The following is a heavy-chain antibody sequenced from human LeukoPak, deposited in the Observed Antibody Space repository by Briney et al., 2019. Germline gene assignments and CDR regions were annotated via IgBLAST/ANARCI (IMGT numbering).Heavy chain of an antibody. D-gene: IGHD6-13*01. CDR3: ARGASYGSSWYHAFDI. CDR2: MNPNSGNT. Sequence: VASVKVSCKASGYTFTSYDINWVRQATGQGLEWMGWMNPNSGNTGYAQKFQGRVTMTRNTSISTAYMELSSLRSEDTAVYYCARGASYGSSWYHAFDIWGQGTMVTVSS. V-gene: IGHV1-8*01. J-gene: IGHJ3*02. CDR1: GYTFTSYD.